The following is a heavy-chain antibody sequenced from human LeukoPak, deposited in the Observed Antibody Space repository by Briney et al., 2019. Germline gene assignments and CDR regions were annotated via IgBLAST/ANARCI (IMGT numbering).Heavy chain of an antibody. CDR3: ARGSVDSSSWYDDYYYYYYMDV. CDR2: IIPIFGTA. D-gene: IGHD6-13*01. Sequence: GSSVKVSCKASGGTFSSYAISWVRQAPGQGLEWMGGIIPIFGTANYAQKFQGRVTITADESTSTAYIELSSLRSEDTAVYYCARGSVDSSSWYDDYYYYYYMDVWGKGTTVTVSS. CDR1: GGTFSSYA. J-gene: IGHJ6*03. V-gene: IGHV1-69*01.